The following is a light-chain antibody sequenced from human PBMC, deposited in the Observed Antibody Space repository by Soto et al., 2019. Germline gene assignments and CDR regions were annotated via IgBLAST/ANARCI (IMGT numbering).Light chain of an antibody. J-gene: IGKJ1*01. Sequence: SPVAVSVYQGERATLTCSASQSLTSYLAWYQQQTGQDPRLLLYDTSSRATSVPARFSGSGSGTEFTLTISGLLHADYAVYYCRQYYEIPRSTFGQGTKVDIK. CDR1: QSLTSY. CDR2: DTS. CDR3: RQYYEIPRST. V-gene: IGKV3-15*01.